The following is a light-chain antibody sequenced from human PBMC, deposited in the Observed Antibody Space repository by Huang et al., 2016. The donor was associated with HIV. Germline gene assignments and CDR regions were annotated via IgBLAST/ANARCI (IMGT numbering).Light chain of an antibody. CDR1: QSINNN. Sequence: EIVLTQSPATLSLSPGERAALSYRATQSINNNLTWYQQKPGQSPRLLIYGASTRATGIPARCRGSGAGTEFTLTISSLQSEDFAVYYCQQYNNWPPLLTFGGGTKVEIK. V-gene: IGKV3-15*01. CDR2: GAS. CDR3: QQYNNWPPLLT. J-gene: IGKJ4*01.